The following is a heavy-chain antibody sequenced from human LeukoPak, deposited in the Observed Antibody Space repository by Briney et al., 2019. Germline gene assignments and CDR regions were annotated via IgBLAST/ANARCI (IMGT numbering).Heavy chain of an antibody. CDR1: GGSLSSYY. CDR3: AVGYCSGGSCYGVDY. CDR2: IYTSGSI. J-gene: IGHJ4*02. Sequence: SETLSLTCTVSGGSLSSYYWSWIRQPAGKGLEWIGRIYTSGSINYNPSLKSRVTMSVDTSKNQFSLKLSSVTAADTAVYYCAVGYCSGGSCYGVDYWGQGTLVTVSS. V-gene: IGHV4-4*07. D-gene: IGHD2-15*01.